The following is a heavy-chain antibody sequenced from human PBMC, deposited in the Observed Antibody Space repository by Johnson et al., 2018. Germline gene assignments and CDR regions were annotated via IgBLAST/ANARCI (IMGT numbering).Heavy chain of an antibody. J-gene: IGHJ3*02. D-gene: IGHD3-3*01. CDR1: GFTFSSYG. CDR3: AKDQWLLSQHDAFDI. CDR2: ISYDGSNK. Sequence: VQLVESGGGVVQPGRSLRLSCAASGFTFSSYGMHWVRQAPGKGLEWVAVISYDGSNKYYADSVKGRFTISRDNSKNTLYLQMNSLRAEDTAVYYCAKDQWLLSQHDAFDIWGQGTMVTVSS. V-gene: IGHV3-30*18.